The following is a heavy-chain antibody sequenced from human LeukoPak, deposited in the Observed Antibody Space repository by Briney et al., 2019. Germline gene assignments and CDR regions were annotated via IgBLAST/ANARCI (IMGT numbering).Heavy chain of an antibody. J-gene: IGHJ3*02. CDR1: GFTFSDYY. D-gene: IGHD3-22*01. Sequence: GGSLRLSCAASGFTFSDYYMSWIRQAPGKGLEWVSSISSSSSYIYYADSVKGRFTISRDNAKNSLYLQMNSLRAEDTAVYYCARERRSVVITTDAFDIWGQGTMVTVSS. CDR3: ARERRSVVITTDAFDI. V-gene: IGHV3-11*06. CDR2: ISSSSSYI.